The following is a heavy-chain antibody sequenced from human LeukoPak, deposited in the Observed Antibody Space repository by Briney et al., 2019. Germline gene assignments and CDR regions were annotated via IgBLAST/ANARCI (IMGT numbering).Heavy chain of an antibody. CDR2: INHSGGT. Sequence: SETLSLTCAVYGGSFSGFYWSWIRQPPGKGLEWIGDINHSGGTNYIPSLKSRVAISVDTSKSQFSLNLMSVTAADTAVYYCTRDTGTTGEVKFDPWGQGTLVTVSS. D-gene: IGHD4-17*01. V-gene: IGHV4-34*01. CDR3: TRDTGTTGEVKFDP. CDR1: GGSFSGFY. J-gene: IGHJ5*02.